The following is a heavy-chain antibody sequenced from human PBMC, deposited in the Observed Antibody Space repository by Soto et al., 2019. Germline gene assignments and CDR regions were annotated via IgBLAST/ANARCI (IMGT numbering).Heavy chain of an antibody. V-gene: IGHV4-59*12. Sequence: SETLSLTCTVSGDSISSYYWSWIRQPPGKGLEWIGYIYYSGSTYYNPSLKSRVTISVDTSKIQFSLKLSSVTAADTVVYYCARDGLYWFDPWGQGTLVTVSS. CDR2: IYYSGST. CDR3: ARDGLYWFDP. CDR1: GDSISSYY. D-gene: IGHD3-22*01. J-gene: IGHJ5*02.